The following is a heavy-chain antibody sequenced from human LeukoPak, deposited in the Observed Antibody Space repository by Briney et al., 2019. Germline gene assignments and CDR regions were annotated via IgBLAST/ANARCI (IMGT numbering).Heavy chain of an antibody. V-gene: IGHV4-61*02. J-gene: IGHJ4*02. CDR2: MYTSGST. Sequence: PSETLSLTCTVSGGSISSGSYYWSWIRQLAGKGLEWIGRMYTSGSTNYNPSLKSRVTISVDTSKNQFSLKLSSVTAADTAVYYCARGGGYCSGGSCYSSFDYWGQGTLVTVSS. CDR3: ARGGGYCSGGSCYSSFDY. D-gene: IGHD2-15*01. CDR1: GGSISSGSYY.